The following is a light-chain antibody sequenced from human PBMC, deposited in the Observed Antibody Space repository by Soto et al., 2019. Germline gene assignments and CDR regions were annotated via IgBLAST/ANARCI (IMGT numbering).Light chain of an antibody. CDR3: GSYTRSTTLV. CDR2: DVS. J-gene: IGLJ3*02. V-gene: IGLV2-14*01. Sequence: QSALTQPASVSGSPGQSITISCTGTSSDVGGYNYVSWHQQHPDKAPKLLIYDVSNRPSGVSNRFSGSKSGNTASLTISGLQAEDEADYYCGSYTRSTTLVFGGGTKLTVL. CDR1: SSDVGGYNY.